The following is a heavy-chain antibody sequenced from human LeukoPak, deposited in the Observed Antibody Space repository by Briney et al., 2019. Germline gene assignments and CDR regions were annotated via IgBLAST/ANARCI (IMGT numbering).Heavy chain of an antibody. D-gene: IGHD3-3*01. Sequence: GGSLRLSCAASGFTFSSYEMNWVRQAPGKGLEWVSYISSSGSTIYYADSVKGRFTISRDNSKNTLYLQMNSLRAEDTAVYYCAKATGHTIFGVVADLALGYWGQGTLVTVSS. CDR1: GFTFSSYE. V-gene: IGHV3-48*03. J-gene: IGHJ4*02. CDR3: AKATGHTIFGVVADLALGY. CDR2: ISSSGSTI.